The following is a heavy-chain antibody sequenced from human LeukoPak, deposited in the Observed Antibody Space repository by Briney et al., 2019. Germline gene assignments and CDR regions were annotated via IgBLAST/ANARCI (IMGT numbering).Heavy chain of an antibody. CDR1: GGSISSLY. CDR2: IYYTGST. Sequence: SETLSLTCSVSGGSISSLYWSWIRQPPGKGLEWIGYIYYTGSTNYNPSLKSRVTMFVDMSKNQFSLRLSSVTAADTAVYYCASFLWVISFDYWGQGTLVTVSS. D-gene: IGHD2-21*01. CDR3: ASFLWVISFDY. J-gene: IGHJ4*02. V-gene: IGHV4-59*08.